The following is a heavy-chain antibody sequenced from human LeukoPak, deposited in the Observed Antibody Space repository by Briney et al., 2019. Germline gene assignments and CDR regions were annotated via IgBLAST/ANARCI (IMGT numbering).Heavy chain of an antibody. CDR3: ARDKLATTPAPGY. CDR2: ISAYNGNT. Sequence: ATVKVSCKASGYTFTSYGISWVRQAPGQGLEWMGWISAYNGNTNYTQKLQGRVTMTTDTSTSTDYMALRSLRSDDTAVYYCARDKLATTPAPGYWGQGTLVTVSS. CDR1: GYTFTSYG. D-gene: IGHD5-24*01. V-gene: IGHV1-18*01. J-gene: IGHJ4*02.